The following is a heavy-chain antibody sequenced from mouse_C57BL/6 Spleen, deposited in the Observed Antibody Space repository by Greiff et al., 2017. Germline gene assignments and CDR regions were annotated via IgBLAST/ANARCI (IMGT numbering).Heavy chain of an antibody. V-gene: IGHV1-15*01. Sequence: QVQLQQSGAELVRPGASVTLSCKASGYTFTDYEMHWVKQTPVHGLEWIGAIDPETGGTAYNQKFKGKAILTAAKSSSTAYMELRSLTSEDSAVYYCTRWGGYYFDYWGQGTTLTVSS. J-gene: IGHJ2*01. CDR3: TRWGGYYFDY. CDR2: IDPETGGT. CDR1: GYTFTDYE.